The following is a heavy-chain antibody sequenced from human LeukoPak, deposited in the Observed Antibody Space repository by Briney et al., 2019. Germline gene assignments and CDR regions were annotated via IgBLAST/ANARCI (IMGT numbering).Heavy chain of an antibody. CDR2: IYYSGST. Sequence: IPSETLSLTCTVSGGSINSYYWSWIRLHPGKGLEWIGYIYYSGSTYYNPSLKSRVTISVDTSKNQFSLKLSSVTAADTAVYYCARASAAGTHLDYWGQGTLVTVSS. CDR3: ARASAAGTHLDY. V-gene: IGHV4-59*06. D-gene: IGHD6-13*01. J-gene: IGHJ4*02. CDR1: GGSINSYY.